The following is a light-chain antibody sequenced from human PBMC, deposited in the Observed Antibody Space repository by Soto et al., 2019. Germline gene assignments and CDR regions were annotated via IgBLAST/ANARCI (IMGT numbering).Light chain of an antibody. CDR1: QSVSSD. Sequence: EIVLTQSPATLSLSPGERATFSCRASQSVSSDLVWYQHKPGQAPRLLIYDASNRATGIPARFSGSGSGTYFTLTISSLEPEDFAVYYCQQRSNWPPLTFGGGTKVEIK. CDR2: DAS. J-gene: IGKJ4*01. V-gene: IGKV3-11*01. CDR3: QQRSNWPPLT.